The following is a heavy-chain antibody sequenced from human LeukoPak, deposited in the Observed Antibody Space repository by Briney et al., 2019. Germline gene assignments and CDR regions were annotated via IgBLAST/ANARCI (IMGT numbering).Heavy chain of an antibody. Sequence: GEPLKISCKGSGYRFTSYWIGWVRPMPGKGLELMGITYPGDSDTRYSPSFQGQVTISADKSISTAYLQWSSLKASDTAMYYCARLVFAAATISPFDYWGQGTLVTVSS. V-gene: IGHV5-51*01. CDR2: TYPGDSDT. CDR1: GYRFTSYW. J-gene: IGHJ4*02. CDR3: ARLVFAAATISPFDY. D-gene: IGHD6-13*01.